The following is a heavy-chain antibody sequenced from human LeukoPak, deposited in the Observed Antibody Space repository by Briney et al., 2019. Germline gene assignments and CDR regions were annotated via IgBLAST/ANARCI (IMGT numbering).Heavy chain of an antibody. CDR3: ARHYGP. Sequence: SETLSLTCAVYGGCFSGYYWSWIRQPPGKGLEWIGEINHSGSTNYNPSLKSRVTISVDTSKNQFSLKLSSVTAADTAVYYCARHYGPWGQGTLVTVSS. J-gene: IGHJ4*02. V-gene: IGHV4-34*01. CDR2: INHSGST. D-gene: IGHD3-16*01. CDR1: GGCFSGYY.